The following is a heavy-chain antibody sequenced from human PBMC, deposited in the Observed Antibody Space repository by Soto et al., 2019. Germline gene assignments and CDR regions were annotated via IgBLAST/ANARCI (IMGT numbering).Heavy chain of an antibody. V-gene: IGHV3-23*01. CDR2: ISGSGDST. D-gene: IGHD3-3*01. J-gene: IGHJ4*02. CDR1: GFTFSSYA. CDR3: ARDKRDLRFLEWSYYFDY. Sequence: GSLRLSCAASGFTFSSYAMNWVRQAPGKGLEWVSVISGSGDSTYYADSVKGRFTISRDNSKNTLYLQLNSLRAEDTAVYYCARDKRDLRFLEWSYYFDYWGQGTLVTVSS.